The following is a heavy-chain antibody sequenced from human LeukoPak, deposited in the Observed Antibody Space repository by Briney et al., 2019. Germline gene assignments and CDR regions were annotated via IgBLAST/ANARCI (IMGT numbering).Heavy chain of an antibody. CDR1: GFTFSNAW. Sequence: KTGGSLRLSCAASGFTFSNAWMSWVRQTPGKGLEWVGRIKSKTDGGTTDYVAPVKGRFTISRDDSKNTLYLQMDSLKSEDTAVYYCTTDYGSGSYRYFNYWGQGTLVTVSS. J-gene: IGHJ4*02. CDR2: IKSKTDGGTT. V-gene: IGHV3-15*01. D-gene: IGHD3-10*01. CDR3: TTDYGSGSYRYFNY.